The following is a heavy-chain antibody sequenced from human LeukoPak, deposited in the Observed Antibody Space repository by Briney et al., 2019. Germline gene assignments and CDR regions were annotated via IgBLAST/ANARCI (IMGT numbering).Heavy chain of an antibody. CDR1: GYPFSSYD. Sequence: GASVKVSCKASGYPFSSYDINWVRQATGQGLEWMGWMKPNSGNTGYAQKFQGRVTMTRNTSISTAYMELSSLRSEDTAVYYCWGGNFGDYRIPWGQGTLVTVSS. CDR3: WGGNFGDYRIP. V-gene: IGHV1-8*01. J-gene: IGHJ5*02. CDR2: MKPNSGNT. D-gene: IGHD4-17*01.